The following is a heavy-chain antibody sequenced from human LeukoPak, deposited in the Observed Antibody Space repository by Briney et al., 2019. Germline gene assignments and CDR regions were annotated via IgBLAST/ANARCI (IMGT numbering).Heavy chain of an antibody. CDR1: GGPIISTNYY. V-gene: IGHV4-39*07. CDR2: IYHGGNT. D-gene: IGHD6-13*01. Sequence: SSETLSLTCAVSGGPIISTNYYWGWIRQPPGKGLEWIGVIYHGGNTYFSPALKSRVTTSIDTSKSQFSLTLTSVTAADTAVYYCARDRTYSSSWYPHASFDPWGQGTLVTVSS. CDR3: ARDRTYSSSWYPHASFDP. J-gene: IGHJ5*02.